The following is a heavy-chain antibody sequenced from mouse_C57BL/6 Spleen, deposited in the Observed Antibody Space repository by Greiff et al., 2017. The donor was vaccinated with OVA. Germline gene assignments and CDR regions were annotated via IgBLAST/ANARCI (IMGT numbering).Heavy chain of an antibody. D-gene: IGHD1-1*01. V-gene: IGHV1-81*01. J-gene: IGHJ4*01. Sequence: VQLQQSGAELARPGASVKLSCKASGYTFTSYGISWVKQRTGQGLEWIGEIYPRSGNTYYNEKFKGKATLTADKSSSTAYMELRSLTSEDSAVYFCARGGSGSSYEDAMDYWGQGTSVTVSS. CDR1: GYTFTSYG. CDR3: ARGGSGSSYEDAMDY. CDR2: IYPRSGNT.